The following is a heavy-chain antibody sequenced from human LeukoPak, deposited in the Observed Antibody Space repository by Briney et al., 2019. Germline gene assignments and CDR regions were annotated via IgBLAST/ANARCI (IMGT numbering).Heavy chain of an antibody. CDR1: GVSISSSSHY. J-gene: IGHJ3*01. CDR3: ASNPTSSLLRGNALDL. Sequence: PSETLSLTCSVSGVSISSSSHYWGWIRQPPGKGLEWIGSSSYSGDAYYSPSLKSRVSISVDTSKNQFSLKLSSVTAADTAVYYCASNPTSSLLRGNALDLWGQGTRVTVSS. V-gene: IGHV4-39*01. D-gene: IGHD2-2*01. CDR2: SSYSGDA.